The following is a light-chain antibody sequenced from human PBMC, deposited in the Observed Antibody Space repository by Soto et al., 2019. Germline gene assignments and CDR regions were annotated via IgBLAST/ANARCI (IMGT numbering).Light chain of an antibody. CDR1: QTVRNNY. Sequence: EFVFTQSPGTLSLSPGERATLSCRASQTVRNNYLAWYQQKPGQAPRLLIYDASSRATGIPDRFSGGGPGTDFTLTISRXEPEDFAVYYCQQFSSYPLTFGGGTKVDIK. CDR3: QQFSSYPLT. CDR2: DAS. V-gene: IGKV3-20*01. J-gene: IGKJ4*01.